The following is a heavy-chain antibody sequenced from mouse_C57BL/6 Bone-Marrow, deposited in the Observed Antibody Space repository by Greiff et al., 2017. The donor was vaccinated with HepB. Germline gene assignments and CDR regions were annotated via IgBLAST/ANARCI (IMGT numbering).Heavy chain of an antibody. CDR2: IYPRDGST. Sequence: QVQLQQSDAELVKPGASVKISCKVSGYTFTDHTIHWMKQRPEQGLEWIGYIYPRDGSTKYNEKFKGKATLTADKSSSTAYMQLNSLTSEDSAVYFCARMEDYYGRMSYYFDYWGQGTTLTVSS. J-gene: IGHJ2*01. V-gene: IGHV1-78*01. CDR3: ARMEDYYGRMSYYFDY. CDR1: GYTFTDHT. D-gene: IGHD1-1*01.